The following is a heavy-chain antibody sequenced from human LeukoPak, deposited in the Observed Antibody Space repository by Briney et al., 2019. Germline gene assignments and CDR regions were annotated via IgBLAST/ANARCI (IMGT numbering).Heavy chain of an antibody. Sequence: SETLSLTCAVYGGSFSGYYWSWIRQPPGKGLEWIGKINHSGSTNYNPSLKSRVTISVDTSKNQFSLKLSSVTAADTAVYYCARAIWSYMDVWGKGTTVTVSS. D-gene: IGHD1-1*01. J-gene: IGHJ6*03. CDR3: ARAIWSYMDV. CDR2: INHSGST. CDR1: GGSFSGYY. V-gene: IGHV4-34*01.